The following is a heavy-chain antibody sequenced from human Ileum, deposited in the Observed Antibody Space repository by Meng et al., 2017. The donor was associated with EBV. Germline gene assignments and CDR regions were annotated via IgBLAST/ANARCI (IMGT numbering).Heavy chain of an antibody. CDR1: GYTFINHD. D-gene: IGHD4-17*01. Sequence: VHLVHSGAEVKKPGASVKVSCKASGYTFINHDIDWFRQAPGQGLEWMGWMNSNSGNTGYGQKFQDRVTMTRNTSISTAYMELSSLRSDDTAVYYCASNGDEVNYWGQGTLVTVSS. J-gene: IGHJ4*02. CDR3: ASNGDEVNY. CDR2: MNSNSGNT. V-gene: IGHV1-8*02.